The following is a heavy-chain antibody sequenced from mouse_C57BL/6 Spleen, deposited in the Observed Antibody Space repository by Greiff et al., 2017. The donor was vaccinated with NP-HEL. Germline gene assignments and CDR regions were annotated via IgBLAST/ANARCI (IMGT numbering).Heavy chain of an antibody. D-gene: IGHD1-1*01. Sequence: VQLKESGPGLVKPSQSLSLTCSVTGYSITSGYYWNWIRQFPGNKLEWMGYISYDGSNNYNPSLKNRISITRDTSKNQFFLKLNSVTTEDTATYYCARDDLYYYGSSYWYFDVWGTGTTVTVSS. V-gene: IGHV3-6*01. J-gene: IGHJ1*03. CDR1: GYSITSGYY. CDR2: ISYDGSN. CDR3: ARDDLYYYGSSYWYFDV.